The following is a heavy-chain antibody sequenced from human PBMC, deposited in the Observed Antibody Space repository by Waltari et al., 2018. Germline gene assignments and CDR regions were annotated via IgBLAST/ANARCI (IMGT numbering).Heavy chain of an antibody. D-gene: IGHD3-3*01. J-gene: IGHJ6*02. V-gene: IGHV4-34*01. CDR2: INHSGST. Sequence: QVQLQQWGAGLLKPSETLSLTCAVYGGSFSGYYWSWIRQPPGKGLEWIGEINHSGSTNYNPSLQSRVTISVDTSKNQFSLKLSSVTAADTAVYYCARKYYDFWSGYSYGMDVWGQGTTVTVSS. CDR3: ARKYYDFWSGYSYGMDV. CDR1: GGSFSGYY.